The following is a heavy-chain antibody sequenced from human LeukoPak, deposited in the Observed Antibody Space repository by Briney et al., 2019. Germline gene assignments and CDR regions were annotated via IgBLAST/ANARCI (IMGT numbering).Heavy chain of an antibody. CDR2: IYTSGST. Sequence: SETLSLTCTVSGGSISSYYWSWIRQPAGKGLEWIGRIYTSGSTNYNPSLKSRVTMSVDTSKNQFSLKLSSVTAADTAVYYCARDGSILFGEPPGAFDIWGQGTMVTVSS. CDR3: ARDGSILFGEPPGAFDI. D-gene: IGHD3-10*02. J-gene: IGHJ3*02. V-gene: IGHV4-4*07. CDR1: GGSISSYY.